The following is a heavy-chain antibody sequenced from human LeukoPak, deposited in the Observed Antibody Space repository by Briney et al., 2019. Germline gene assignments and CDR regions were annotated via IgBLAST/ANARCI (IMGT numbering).Heavy chain of an antibody. J-gene: IGHJ3*02. CDR1: GLTVSSNC. V-gene: IGHV3-53*01. CDR2: IYSGGNT. CDR3: ARSYPVDAFDI. D-gene: IGHD2-2*01. Sequence: PGGSLRLSCAASGLTVSSNCMSWVRQAPGKGLEWVSFIYSGGNTYYADSVKGRFTVSRDNAKNSLYLQMNSLRAEDTAVYYCARSYPVDAFDIWGQGTMVTVSS.